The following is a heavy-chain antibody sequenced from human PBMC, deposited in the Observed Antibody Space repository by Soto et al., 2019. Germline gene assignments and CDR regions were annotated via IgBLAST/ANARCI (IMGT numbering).Heavy chain of an antibody. CDR2: MSHSGGT. CDR1: GGFVSSGSYY. V-gene: IGHV4-34*01. Sequence: QVQLQQWGAGLLKPSETLSLTCAVYGGFVSSGSYYWSWIRQPPGKGLEWIGEMSHSGGTHFNPSLKSRVTISVDTSKTQFSLKISSVTAAAPALYYWARVERGTGTTVVDAFDIWGPGTMVTVSS. D-gene: IGHD1-1*01. CDR3: ARVERGTGTTVVDAFDI. J-gene: IGHJ3*02.